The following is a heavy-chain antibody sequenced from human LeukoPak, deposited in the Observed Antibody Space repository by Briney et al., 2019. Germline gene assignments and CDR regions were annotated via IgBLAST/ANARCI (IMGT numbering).Heavy chain of an antibody. V-gene: IGHV3-48*03. D-gene: IGHD6-19*01. CDR3: AKTGYSSGWYPGYYYYYMDV. Sequence: GGSLRLSCAASGFTFSSYEMNWVRQAPGKGLEWVSYISSSGSTIYYADSVKGRFTISRDNAKNSLYLQMNSLRAEDTAVYYCAKTGYSSGWYPGYYYYYMDVWGKGTTVTISS. J-gene: IGHJ6*03. CDR1: GFTFSSYE. CDR2: ISSSGSTI.